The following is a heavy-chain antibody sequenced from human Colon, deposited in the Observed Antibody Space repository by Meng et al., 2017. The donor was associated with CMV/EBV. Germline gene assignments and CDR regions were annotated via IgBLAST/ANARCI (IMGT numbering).Heavy chain of an antibody. CDR3: TREGFDY. J-gene: IGHJ4*02. Sequence: QVQLVQAVVEVKKPGTSVNLSCKASGYTFTGYWMHWVRQAPGQGLEWMGRIKPSTGDTNYAQNFQGRVTVTRDTSISTVYMEVNSLTSDDTAVYYCTREGFDYWGQGALVTVSS. CDR1: GYTFTGYW. CDR2: IKPSTGDT. V-gene: IGHV1-2*06.